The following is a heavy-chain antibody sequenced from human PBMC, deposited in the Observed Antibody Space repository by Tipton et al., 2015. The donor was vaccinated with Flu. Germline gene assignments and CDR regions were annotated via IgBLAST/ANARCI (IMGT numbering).Heavy chain of an antibody. CDR2: INSNGDYT. D-gene: IGHD1-26*01. Sequence: GSLRLSCAGSGLTLRNYAMHWVRQAPGKGLEYVSGINSNGDYTTYANSVKGRFTISRDNSRNTLYLQMGSLRDEDTAVYYCARDGFSGSSQDYLDYWGQGTLVTVSS. CDR3: ARDGFSGSSQDYLDY. V-gene: IGHV3-64*01. CDR1: GLTLRNYA. J-gene: IGHJ4*02.